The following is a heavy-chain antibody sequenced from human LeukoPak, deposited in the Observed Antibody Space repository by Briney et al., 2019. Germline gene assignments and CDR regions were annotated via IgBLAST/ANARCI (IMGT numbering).Heavy chain of an antibody. CDR2: ISGSGSST. CDR3: AKDRTGGSLRIPDY. V-gene: IGHV3-23*01. J-gene: IGHJ4*02. D-gene: IGHD1-1*01. Sequence: GGSLRLSCAASGFTFSSYAVSWVRQAPGKGLEWVSAISGSGSSTYYADSVKGRFTISRDNSKNMLYLQMNSLRAEDTAVYYCAKDRTGGSLRIPDYWGQGTLVTVSS. CDR1: GFTFSSYA.